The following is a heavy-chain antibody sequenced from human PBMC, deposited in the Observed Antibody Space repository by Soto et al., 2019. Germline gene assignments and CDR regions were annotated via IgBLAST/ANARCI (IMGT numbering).Heavy chain of an antibody. CDR3: ARLNNGDYYYYYGMDV. CDR1: GDSVSGNSAA. D-gene: IGHD1-1*01. J-gene: IGHJ6*02. CDR2: TYYRSRWYN. V-gene: IGHV6-1*01. Sequence: SQTLSLTCAISGDSVSGNSAAWNWIRQSPSRGLEWLGRTYYRSRWYNDYAVSVKSRITINPDTSKNQFSLQLNSVTPEDTAVYYCARLNNGDYYYYYGMDVWGQGTTVTVSS.